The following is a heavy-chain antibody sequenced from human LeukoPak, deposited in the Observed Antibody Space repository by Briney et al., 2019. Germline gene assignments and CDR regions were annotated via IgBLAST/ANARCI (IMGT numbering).Heavy chain of an antibody. Sequence: SETLSLTCTVSGGSISSSSYYWGWIRQPPGKGLEWIGSIYYSGSTYYNPSLKSRVTISVDTSKNQFSLKLSSVTAAGTAVYYCARVDSSSWYGALYYWGQGTLVTVSS. D-gene: IGHD6-13*01. CDR1: GGSISSSSYY. CDR2: IYYSGST. CDR3: ARVDSSSWYGALYY. V-gene: IGHV4-39*07. J-gene: IGHJ4*02.